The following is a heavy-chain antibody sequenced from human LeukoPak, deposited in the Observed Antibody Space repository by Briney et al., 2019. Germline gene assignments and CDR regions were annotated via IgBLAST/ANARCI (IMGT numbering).Heavy chain of an antibody. Sequence: PSETLSLTCTVSGASISSYYWSWIRQPPGKGLEWIGYISNHGSANYNPSLNSPVTISVGTSKNQFFLELSSVTAADTAVYYCARDLGISGWYAPPLGYFDYWGQGTLVTVSS. CDR2: ISNHGSA. D-gene: IGHD6-19*01. V-gene: IGHV4-59*01. J-gene: IGHJ4*02. CDR3: ARDLGISGWYAPPLGYFDY. CDR1: GASISSYY.